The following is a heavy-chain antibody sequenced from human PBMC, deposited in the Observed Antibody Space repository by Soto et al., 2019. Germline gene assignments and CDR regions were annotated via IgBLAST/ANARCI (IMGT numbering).Heavy chain of an antibody. J-gene: IGHJ5*02. CDR2: INPSGGST. Sequence: GASVKVSCKASGGTFGSYAISWVRQAPGQGLEWMGIINPSGGSTSYAQKFQGRVTMTRDTSTSTVYMELSSLRSEDTAVYYCARELSYYDILTGENWFDPWGQGTLVTVSS. CDR3: ARELSYYDILTGENWFDP. V-gene: IGHV1-46*03. D-gene: IGHD3-9*01. CDR1: GGTFGSYA.